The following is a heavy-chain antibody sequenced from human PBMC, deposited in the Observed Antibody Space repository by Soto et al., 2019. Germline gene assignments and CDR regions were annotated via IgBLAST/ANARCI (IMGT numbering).Heavy chain of an antibody. V-gene: IGHV1-18*01. CDR2: ISAYNGNT. J-gene: IGHJ6*02. CDR3: ASGPRITMVRGVIETAYYYYYGMDV. D-gene: IGHD3-10*01. CDR1: GYTFTSYG. Sequence: ASVKVSCKASGYTFTSYGISWVRQAPGQGLEWMGWISAYNGNTNYAQKLQGRVTMTTDTSTSTAYMELRSLRSDDTAVYYCASGPRITMVRGVIETAYYYYYGMDVWGQGTTVTVSS.